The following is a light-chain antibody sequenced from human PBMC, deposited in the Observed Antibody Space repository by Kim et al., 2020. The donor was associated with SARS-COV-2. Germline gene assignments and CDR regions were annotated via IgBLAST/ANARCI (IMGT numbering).Light chain of an antibody. CDR2: DVS. Sequence: QSALTQPASVSGSPGQSITISCTGTSSDIGGYDYVSWHQQHPGKAPKLMIYDVSNRPSGVSNRFSGSKSGNTASLTISGLQAEDEADYYCSSFTSRDTYVFGTGTKVTVL. CDR3: SSFTSRDTYV. J-gene: IGLJ1*01. V-gene: IGLV2-14*03. CDR1: SSDIGGYDY.